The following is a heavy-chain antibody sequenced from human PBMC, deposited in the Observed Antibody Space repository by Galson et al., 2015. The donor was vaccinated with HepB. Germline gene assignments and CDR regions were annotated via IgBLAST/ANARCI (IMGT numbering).Heavy chain of an antibody. Sequence: SLRLSCAASGFRFGDYAVSWVRQAPGKGLEWAGFIRSKAYGGTTEYAASVKGRFTISRDDSKSVAYLQMDSLKTEDTGVYYCARETDRYCSSTSCYYGYWGQGTLVTVSS. D-gene: IGHD2-2*01. CDR3: ARETDRYCSSTSCYYGY. CDR1: GFRFGDYA. V-gene: IGHV3-49*04. CDR2: IRSKAYGGTT. J-gene: IGHJ4*02.